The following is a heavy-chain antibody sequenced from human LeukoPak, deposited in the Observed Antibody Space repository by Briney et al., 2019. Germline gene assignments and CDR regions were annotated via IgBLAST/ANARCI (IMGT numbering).Heavy chain of an antibody. J-gene: IGHJ4*02. Sequence: GGSLRLSCAASGFTFSSYWMSWVRQAPGKGLEWVANIKKDGSEKYYVDAVKGRFTISRDNAKTSLYLQMNSLRAEDTAVYYCARETSGSWSDYWGQGRLVSVSS. CDR3: ARETSGSWSDY. CDR2: IKKDGSEK. CDR1: GFTFSSYW. D-gene: IGHD6-13*01. V-gene: IGHV3-7*01.